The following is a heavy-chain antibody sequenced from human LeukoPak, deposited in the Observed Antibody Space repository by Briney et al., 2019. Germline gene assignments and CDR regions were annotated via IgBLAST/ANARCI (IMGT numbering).Heavy chain of an antibody. D-gene: IGHD6-25*01. Sequence: GGSLRLSCAASGFTFDDYAMHWVRQAPGKGLEWVAVISYDGSNKYYADSVKGRFTISRDNSKNTLYLQMNSLRSEDTAVYYCAKDSGYNWFDPWGQGTLVTVSS. CDR2: ISYDGSNK. CDR3: AKDSGYNWFDP. CDR1: GFTFDDYA. V-gene: IGHV3-30*18. J-gene: IGHJ5*02.